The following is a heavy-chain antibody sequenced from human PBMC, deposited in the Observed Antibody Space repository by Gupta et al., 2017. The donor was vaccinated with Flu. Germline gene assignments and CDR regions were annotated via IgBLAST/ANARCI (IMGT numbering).Heavy chain of an antibody. D-gene: IGHD3-16*01. CDR1: GFTFSSYA. J-gene: IGHJ6*02. CDR2: ISGSGGST. V-gene: IGHV3-23*01. CDR3: ARFGGVTKSLRYYYYGMDV. Sequence: EVQLLESGGGSVQPGGSLRLSCAASGFTFSSYAMRWVRQAPGKGLEWVSAISGSGGSTYYADSVKGRFTISRDNSKNTLYLQMNSLRAEDTAVYYCARFGGVTKSLRYYYYGMDVWGQGTTVTVSS.